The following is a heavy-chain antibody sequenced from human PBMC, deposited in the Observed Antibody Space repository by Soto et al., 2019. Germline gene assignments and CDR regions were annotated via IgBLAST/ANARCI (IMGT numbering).Heavy chain of an antibody. J-gene: IGHJ6*03. D-gene: IGHD4-17*01. Sequence: GGSLRLSCAASGFTFSSYAMSWVRQAPGKGLEWVSAISGSGGSTYYADSVKGRFTISRDNSKNTLYLQMNSLRAEDTAVYYCAKDQGSYGDYPYYYYMDVWGKGTTVTVSS. CDR2: ISGSGGST. CDR3: AKDQGSYGDYPYYYYMDV. CDR1: GFTFSSYA. V-gene: IGHV3-23*01.